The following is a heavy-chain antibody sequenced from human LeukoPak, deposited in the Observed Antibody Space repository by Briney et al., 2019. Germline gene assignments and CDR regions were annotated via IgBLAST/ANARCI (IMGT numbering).Heavy chain of an antibody. J-gene: IGHJ4*02. V-gene: IGHV3-53*01. Sequence: GGTLRLSCTVSGFTVSSNSMSWVRQAPGKGLEWVSFIYSAGSIYYSDSVKGRFTISIDNSKNTLYLQMNSLRAEDTAVYYCARRAGAYTHPYDYWGQGTLVTVSS. CDR2: IYSAGSI. CDR1: GFTVSSNS. CDR3: ARRAGAYTHPYDY. D-gene: IGHD3-16*01.